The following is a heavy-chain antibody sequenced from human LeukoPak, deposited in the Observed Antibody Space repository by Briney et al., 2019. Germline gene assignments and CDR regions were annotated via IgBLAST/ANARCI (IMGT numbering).Heavy chain of an antibody. D-gene: IGHD2-15*01. Sequence: GGSLRLSCAASGFTFSDYDMNWVRQAPGRGMELVSYISSTGITRYFADSVRGRFTISRDNAKNSLYLQMNSLRAEDTALYYCARDGCGSSCYPNWFDPWGQGTLVTVSS. CDR3: ARDGCGSSCYPNWFDP. CDR1: GFTFSDYD. CDR2: ISSTGITR. J-gene: IGHJ5*02. V-gene: IGHV3-48*03.